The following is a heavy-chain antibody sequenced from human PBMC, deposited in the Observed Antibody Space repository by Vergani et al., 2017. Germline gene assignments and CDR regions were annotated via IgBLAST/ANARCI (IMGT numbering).Heavy chain of an antibody. V-gene: IGHV4-38-2*01. CDR2: IHHSGDT. D-gene: IGHD3-10*01. CDR3: ARHRGSGGFFPSSYFYGMDG. J-gene: IGHJ6*02. Sequence: QVQLQESGPGLVKPSETLTLTCDVSDSSIMTNPYWGWFRQSPGKGLEWIGCIHHSGDTHYNSSLKSRVSISIVSSSLFSLSLTSVTAADTAIYYCARHRGSGGFFPSSYFYGMDGWGHGTTVTVSS. CDR1: DSSIMTNPY.